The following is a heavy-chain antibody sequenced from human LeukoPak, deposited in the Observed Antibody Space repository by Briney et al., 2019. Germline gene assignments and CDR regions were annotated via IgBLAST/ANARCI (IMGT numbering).Heavy chain of an antibody. J-gene: IGHJ4*02. D-gene: IGHD2-2*01. CDR3: ARGDASLDY. V-gene: IGHV4-39*01. CDR2: IYYSGNT. Sequence: SQTLSLTCTVSGGSISSSSYYWGWIRQPPGKGLEWIGSIYYSGNTYYNPSLKSRVTISVDTSKNQFSLKLSSVTAADTAVYYCARGDASLDYWGQGILVTVSS. CDR1: GGSISSSSYY.